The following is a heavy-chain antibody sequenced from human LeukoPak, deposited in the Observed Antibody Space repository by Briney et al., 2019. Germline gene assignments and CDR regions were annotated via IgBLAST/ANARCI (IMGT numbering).Heavy chain of an antibody. CDR2: ISYDGSSK. J-gene: IGHJ4*02. D-gene: IGHD5-12*01. V-gene: IGHV3-30-3*01. CDR3: TKEILQGATTTNPDY. CDR1: GFTFSSYA. Sequence: GRSLRLSCAASGFTFSSYAIHWVRQAPGKGLEWLSVISYDGSSKFYADSVKGRFTISRDNSKNSLYLQMNSLRAEDTAVYYCTKEILQGATTTNPDYWGQGTLVTVSS.